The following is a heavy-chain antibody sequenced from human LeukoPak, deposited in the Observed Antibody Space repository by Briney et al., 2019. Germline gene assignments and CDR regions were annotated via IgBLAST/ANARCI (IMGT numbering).Heavy chain of an antibody. CDR3: ARVGYCSSTSCYDWFDP. CDR1: GYTFTGYY. Sequence: ASVKVSCKVSGYTFTGYYMHWVRQAPGQGLEWMGWINPNSGGTNYAQKFQGRVTMTRDTSISTAYMELSRLRSDDTAVYYCARVGYCSSTSCYDWFDPWGQGTLVTVSS. V-gene: IGHV1-2*02. D-gene: IGHD2-2*01. CDR2: INPNSGGT. J-gene: IGHJ5*02.